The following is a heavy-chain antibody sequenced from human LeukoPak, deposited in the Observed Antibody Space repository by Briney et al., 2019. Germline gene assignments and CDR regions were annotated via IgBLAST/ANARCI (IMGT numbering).Heavy chain of an antibody. CDR3: ARGLVEVVGGYFDL. CDR1: VCSISRGDYY. CDR2: IYYSGST. Sequence: SQTLSLTCIVSVCSISRGDYYWIWIRQPPGKGLEWIGYIYYSGSTYYNPSLKSRVAISVDTSKNQFSLKLSSVTAADTAVYYCARGLVEVVGGYFDLWGRGTLVTVSS. V-gene: IGHV4-30-4*01. J-gene: IGHJ2*01. D-gene: IGHD2-2*01.